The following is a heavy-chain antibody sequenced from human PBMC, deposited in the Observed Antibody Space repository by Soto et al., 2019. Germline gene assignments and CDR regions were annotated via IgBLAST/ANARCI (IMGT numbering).Heavy chain of an antibody. J-gene: IGHJ6*02. V-gene: IGHV3-30-3*01. CDR3: ARDHGTMVRGSGRKSRYGMDV. CDR1: GFTFSSYA. D-gene: IGHD3-10*01. Sequence: QVQLVESGGGVVQPGRSLRLSCAASGFTFSSYAMHWVRQAPGKGLEWVAVISYDGSNKYYADSVKGRFTISRDNSKNTLYLKMNSLRAEDTAVYYCARDHGTMVRGSGRKSRYGMDVWGQGTTVTVSS. CDR2: ISYDGSNK.